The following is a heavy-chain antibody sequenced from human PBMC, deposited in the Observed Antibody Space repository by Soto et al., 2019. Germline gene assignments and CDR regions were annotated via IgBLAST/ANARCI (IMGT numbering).Heavy chain of an antibody. D-gene: IGHD1-1*01. J-gene: IGHJ5*02. Sequence: SETLSLTCTVSGASISGFYWSWIRKSAGKGLEWIGRIYATGTTDYNPSLKRRVMMSVDTSKKQFSLKLRSVTAADTAVYYCVRDGTKTLRDWFDPWGQGISVTVSS. V-gene: IGHV4-4*07. CDR3: VRDGTKTLRDWFDP. CDR2: IYATGTT. CDR1: GASISGFY.